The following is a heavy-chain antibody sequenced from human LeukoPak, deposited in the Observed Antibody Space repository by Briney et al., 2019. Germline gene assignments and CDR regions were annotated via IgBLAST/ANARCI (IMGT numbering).Heavy chain of an antibody. Sequence: SETLSLTCTVSGGSISSYYWSWIRQPPGRGLEWIGYIYYSGSTNYNPSLKSRVTISVDTSKNQFSLKLSSVTAADTAVYYCARVFAGQTKDTNYDFWSGYWYYFDYWGQGTLVTVSS. CDR3: ARVFAGQTKDTNYDFWSGYWYYFDY. J-gene: IGHJ4*02. D-gene: IGHD3-3*01. CDR2: IYYSGST. V-gene: IGHV4-59*12. CDR1: GGSISSYY.